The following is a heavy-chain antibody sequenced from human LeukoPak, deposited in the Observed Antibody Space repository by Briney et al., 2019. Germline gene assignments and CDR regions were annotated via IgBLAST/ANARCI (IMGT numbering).Heavy chain of an antibody. CDR3: ARFLRSAYYYGSGSGIDY. CDR2: INPNSGGT. J-gene: IGHJ4*02. D-gene: IGHD3-10*01. V-gene: IGHV1-2*02. Sequence: ASVKVSCKASGYTFTSYAMNWVRQAPGQGLEWMGWINPNSGGTNYAQKFQGRVTMTRDTSISTAYMELSRLRSDDTAVYYCARFLRSAYYYGSGSGIDYWGQGTLVTVSS. CDR1: GYTFTSYA.